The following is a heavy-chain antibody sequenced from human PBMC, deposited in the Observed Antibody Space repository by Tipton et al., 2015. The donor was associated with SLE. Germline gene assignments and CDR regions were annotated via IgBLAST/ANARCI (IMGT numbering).Heavy chain of an antibody. CDR2: INRSGGT. Sequence: TLSLTCAVYGGSFSGFSWSWIRQPPGKGLEWIGEINRSGGTNHNPSLKSRVTISVDTSKNQFSLKLSSVTAADTAVYYCARADDYVDRYSFDYWGQGTLVTVSS. V-gene: IGHV4-34*09. CDR1: GGSFSGFS. CDR3: ARADDYVDRYSFDY. J-gene: IGHJ4*02. D-gene: IGHD4-17*01.